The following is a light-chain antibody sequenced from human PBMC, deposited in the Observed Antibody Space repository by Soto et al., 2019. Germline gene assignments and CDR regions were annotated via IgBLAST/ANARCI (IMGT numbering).Light chain of an antibody. Sequence: DIQMTQSPSSLSASVGDTVSITCRASQDISIYVNWFQQKPGIAPKLLIYGASTLESGVPSRFSGRGSGTDFTLTITSLQPEDFASYYCQESFSTPIIFGQGTRLDIK. CDR3: QESFSTPII. CDR1: QDISIY. V-gene: IGKV1-39*01. CDR2: GAS. J-gene: IGKJ5*01.